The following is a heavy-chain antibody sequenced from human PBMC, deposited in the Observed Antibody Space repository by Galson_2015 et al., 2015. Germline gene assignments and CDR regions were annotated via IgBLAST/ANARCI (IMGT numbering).Heavy chain of an antibody. J-gene: IGHJ4*02. V-gene: IGHV1-3*01. CDR2: INADKGDT. CDR3: TRNSDGSFEY. CDR1: GYIFSNYY. D-gene: IGHD3-10*01. Sequence: SVKVSCKASGYIFSNYYIHWVRQAPGQGLECMAWINADKGDTKYSQKFQGRVTLTRDTSTSTAYMELSSLRSEDTAVYYCTRNSDGSFEYWGQGTLVTVSS.